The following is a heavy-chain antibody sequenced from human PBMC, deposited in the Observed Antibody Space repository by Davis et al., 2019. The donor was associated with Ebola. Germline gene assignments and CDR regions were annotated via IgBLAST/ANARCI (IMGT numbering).Heavy chain of an antibody. Sequence: SETLSLTCTVSGGSISSDYWSWIRQPPGRGLEWIGGINHSGTTNYNPSLKSRVTISVDTSKNQFSLKVTSVTAADTAVYYCARGLGMGWFDPWGQGTPVTVSS. CDR2: INHSGTT. CDR3: ARGLGMGWFDP. CDR1: GGSISSDY. D-gene: IGHD6-13*01. J-gene: IGHJ5*02. V-gene: IGHV4-34*01.